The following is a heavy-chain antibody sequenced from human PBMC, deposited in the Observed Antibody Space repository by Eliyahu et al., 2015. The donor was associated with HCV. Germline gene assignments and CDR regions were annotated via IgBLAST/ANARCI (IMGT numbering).Heavy chain of an antibody. D-gene: IGHD1-26*01. CDR2: IWSDGSHT. J-gene: IGHJ4*02. V-gene: IGHV3-33*01. Sequence: QVHLVESGGGVVQPGRSLRLSCAASGXTFXTYGLHWVRQAPGKGLEWVAVIWSDGSHTYYIDSVKGRFTISRDTSKNTVYLQMNSLRAEDTAVYYCARAGGSLERDHFDCWGQGTLVTVSS. CDR1: GXTFXTYG. CDR3: ARAGGSLERDHFDC.